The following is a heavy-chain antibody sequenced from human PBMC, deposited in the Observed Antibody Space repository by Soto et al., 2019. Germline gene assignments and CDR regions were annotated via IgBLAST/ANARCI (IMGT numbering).Heavy chain of an antibody. CDR1: GFTFSSYG. V-gene: IGHV3-33*01. Sequence: QVQLVESGGGVVQPGRSLRLSCAASGFTFSSYGMHWVRQAPGKGLEWVAVIWYDGSNKYYADSVKGRFTISRDNSKNTLYLQMNSLRAEDTAVYYCARDLEFEYCTNGVCYPSEVGSWGQGTMVTVSS. CDR3: ARDLEFEYCTNGVCYPSEVGS. D-gene: IGHD2-8*01. CDR2: IWYDGSNK. J-gene: IGHJ3*01.